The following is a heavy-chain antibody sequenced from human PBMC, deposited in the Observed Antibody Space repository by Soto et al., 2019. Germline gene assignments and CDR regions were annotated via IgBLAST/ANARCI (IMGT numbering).Heavy chain of an antibody. CDR2: IGPESGAT. CDR1: GYTFTGHY. V-gene: IGHV1-2*02. D-gene: IGHD5-12*01. J-gene: IGHJ4*02. CDR3: GRGRSGQIVVFY. Sequence: ASVKVSCKASGYTFTGHYIHWVRQAPEQGPEWMGEIGPESGATRYAQKFQGRVTMTMDMSITTVYMELSNLRPDDTAVYYCGRGRSGQIVVFYSGQGTLVTVSS.